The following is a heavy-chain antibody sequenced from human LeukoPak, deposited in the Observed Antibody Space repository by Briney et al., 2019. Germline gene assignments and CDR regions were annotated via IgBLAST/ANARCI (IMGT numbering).Heavy chain of an antibody. CDR1: GFTFSSYW. V-gene: IGHV3-74*01. CDR2: INSDGSST. Sequence: GGSLRLSCAASGFTFSSYWTHWVRQVPGKGLVWVSRINSDGSSTSYADSVKGRFTISRDNAKNTLYVQMNSLRAEDTAVYYCSTGSGHAFDIWGRGTMVTVSS. J-gene: IGHJ3*02. D-gene: IGHD3-10*01. CDR3: STGSGHAFDI.